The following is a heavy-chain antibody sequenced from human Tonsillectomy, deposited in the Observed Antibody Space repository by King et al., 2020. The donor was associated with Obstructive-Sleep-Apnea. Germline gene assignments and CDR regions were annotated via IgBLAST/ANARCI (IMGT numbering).Heavy chain of an antibody. CDR1: GGSISSYY. CDR3: ARGRDLYYDSSGIDY. CDR2: IYYSGST. Sequence: QLQESGPRLVKPSETLTLICTVSGGSISSYYWSWIRQPPGKGLEWIGYIYYSGSTNYNPSLKSRVTISVDTSKNQFSLKLSSVTAADTAVYYCARGRDLYYDSSGIDYWGQGTLVTVSS. J-gene: IGHJ4*02. D-gene: IGHD3-22*01. V-gene: IGHV4-59*01.